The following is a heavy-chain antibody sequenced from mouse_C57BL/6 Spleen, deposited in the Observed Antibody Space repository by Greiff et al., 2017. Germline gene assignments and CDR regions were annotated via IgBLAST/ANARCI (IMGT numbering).Heavy chain of an antibody. V-gene: IGHV1-62-2*01. D-gene: IGHD2-10*01. CDR2: FYPGSGSI. J-gene: IGHJ4*01. CDR3: ARHEDSYYGNYDYAMDY. Sequence: LVKPGASVKLSCKASGYTFTEYTIHWVKQRSGQGLEWIGWFYPGSGSIKYNEKFKDKATLTADKSSSTVYMELSRLTSEDSAVYFCARHEDSYYGNYDYAMDYWGQGTSVTVSS. CDR1: GYTFTEYT.